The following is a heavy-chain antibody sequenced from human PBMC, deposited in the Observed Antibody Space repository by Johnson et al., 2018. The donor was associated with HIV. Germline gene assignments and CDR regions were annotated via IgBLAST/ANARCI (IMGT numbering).Heavy chain of an antibody. CDR3: ARDPCTGASCLPGAFDI. J-gene: IGHJ3*02. V-gene: IGHV3-33*01. CDR1: GFTFSSYG. CDR2: IWYDGSNK. D-gene: IGHD2-15*01. Sequence: QVQLVESGGGVVQPGGSLRLSCAVSGFTFSSYGMHWVRQAPGKGLEWVAVIWYDGSNKYYADSVKGRFTISRDNSKNTPYLQMHSLRAEDTAVYFCARDPCTGASCLPGAFDIWGQGTLVTVSS.